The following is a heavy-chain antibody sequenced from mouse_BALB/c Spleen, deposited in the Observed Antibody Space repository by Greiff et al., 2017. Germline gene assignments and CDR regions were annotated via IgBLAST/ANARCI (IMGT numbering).Heavy chain of an antibody. V-gene: IGHV5-17*02. CDR2: ISSGSSTI. CDR3: ARGGYDGSMDY. D-gene: IGHD2-14*01. Sequence: EVKVVESGGGLVQPGGSRKLSCAASGFTFSSFGMHWVRQAPEKGLEWVAYISSGSSTIYYADTVKGRFTISRDNPKNTLFLQMTSLRSEDTAMYYCARGGYDGSMDYWGQGTSVTVSS. CDR1: GFTFSSFG. J-gene: IGHJ4*01.